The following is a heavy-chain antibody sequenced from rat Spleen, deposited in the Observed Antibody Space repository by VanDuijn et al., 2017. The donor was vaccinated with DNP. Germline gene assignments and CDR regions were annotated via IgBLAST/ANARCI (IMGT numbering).Heavy chain of an antibody. CDR3: ARVGDYHDGGDGDVLDV. CDR2: ITGGGGTT. V-gene: IGHV5-31*01. Sequence: EVQLVESGGDLVQPGRSLKLSCVASGFTFSYYWMAWIRQVPGKGLEWIASITGGGGTTSYPDSVKGRFTISREDAKNTLSLQMNSLRSEDTATYYCARVGDYHDGGDGDVLDVWGQGTSVTVSS. D-gene: IGHD1-12*02. CDR1: GFTFSYYW. J-gene: IGHJ4*01.